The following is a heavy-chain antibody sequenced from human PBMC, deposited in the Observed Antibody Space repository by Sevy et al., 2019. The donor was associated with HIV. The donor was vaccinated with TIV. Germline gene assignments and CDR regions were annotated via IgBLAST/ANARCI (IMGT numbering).Heavy chain of an antibody. J-gene: IGHJ5*02. CDR2: IIPIFGTA. CDR1: GGTFSSYA. D-gene: IGHD6-6*01. Sequence: ASVKVSCKASGGTFSSYAISWVRQAPGQGLEWMGGIIPIFGTANYAQKFQGRVTITADESTSTDYMELSSLRSEDTAVYYCARGRDGSSPLDWFDPWGQGTLVTVSS. V-gene: IGHV1-69*13. CDR3: ARGRDGSSPLDWFDP.